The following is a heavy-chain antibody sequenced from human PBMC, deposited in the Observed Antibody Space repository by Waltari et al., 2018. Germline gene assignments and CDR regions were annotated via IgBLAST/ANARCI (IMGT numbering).Heavy chain of an antibody. J-gene: IGHJ4*02. V-gene: IGHV3-30*02. Sequence: QVQLVESGGGVVQPGGSLRLSCAASGFTFSSYGMHWVRQAPGKGLEGVAFTRYDGSNIYYADSVKGRFTISRDNSRNTLYLQMNSLRAEDTAVYYCANWEHPAYCGGDCYSVDYWGQGTLVTVSS. D-gene: IGHD2-21*01. CDR3: ANWEHPAYCGGDCYSVDY. CDR1: GFTFSSYG. CDR2: TRYDGSNI.